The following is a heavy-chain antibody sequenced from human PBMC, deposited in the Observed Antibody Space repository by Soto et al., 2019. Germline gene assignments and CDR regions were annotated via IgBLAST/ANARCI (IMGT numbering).Heavy chain of an antibody. CDR1: GFSFSNYW. Sequence: EVQLVESGGGLVQPGGSVRLSCVASGFSFSNYWMAWIRQAPGKGLEWVAKIREDGREKYYVDSVKDRFTISRDNAKNLLYPQMSTLRVEDTAVFYCARDAGWRSVDYWGQGTLVTVSS. CDR3: ARDAGWRSVDY. V-gene: IGHV3-7*01. J-gene: IGHJ4*02. CDR2: IREDGREK. D-gene: IGHD2-15*01.